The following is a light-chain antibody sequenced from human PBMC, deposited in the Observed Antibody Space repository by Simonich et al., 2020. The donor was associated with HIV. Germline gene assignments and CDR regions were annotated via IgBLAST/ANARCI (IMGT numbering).Light chain of an antibody. CDR2: AAS. J-gene: IGKJ1*01. Sequence: DIVMTQSPDSLSASVGDRVTITCRASQDIINSLAWYQQNPGKAPKLLLYAASRLQSGVPSRFSGSGSGADYTLTVSSLQPEDFATYYCQKYNSALWTFGQGTKVEIK. V-gene: IGKV1-NL1*01. CDR1: QDIINS. CDR3: QKYNSALWT.